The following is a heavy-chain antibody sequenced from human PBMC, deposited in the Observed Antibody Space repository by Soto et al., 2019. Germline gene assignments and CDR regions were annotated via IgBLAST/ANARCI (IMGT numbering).Heavy chain of an antibody. D-gene: IGHD2-8*02. V-gene: IGHV5-51*01. CDR2: IYPDDSDT. J-gene: IGHJ4*02. CDR3: ASSVLVTSTMNYFDL. CDR1: GYSFSSFW. Sequence: PGESLKISCQASGYSFSSFWIAWVRQMPGEGLEWLGIIYPDDSDTRSSPYFLGQLTISADKSIKTTYLQWSSLKASDTAIYFFASSVLVTSTMNYFDLWGQGTLVTVSS.